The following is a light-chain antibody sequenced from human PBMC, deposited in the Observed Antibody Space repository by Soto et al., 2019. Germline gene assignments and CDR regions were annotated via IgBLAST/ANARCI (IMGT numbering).Light chain of an antibody. Sequence: DIQMTQSPSTLSASVGDRVTITCRASQSISSWLAWYQQKPGKAPKLLIYKASTLKSGFPSRFSGSGSGTDFNLTISSLQPEDFATYYCQQANSFPLTFGGGTKVDIK. J-gene: IGKJ4*01. V-gene: IGKV1-5*03. CDR1: QSISSW. CDR2: KAS. CDR3: QQANSFPLT.